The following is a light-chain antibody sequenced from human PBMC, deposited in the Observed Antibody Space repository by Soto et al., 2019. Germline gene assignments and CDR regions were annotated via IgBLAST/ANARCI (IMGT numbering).Light chain of an antibody. V-gene: IGLV2-23*01. J-gene: IGLJ3*02. CDR1: LSGVDTYSF. Sequence: QSVLTQPASVSGSPGQSIGISCTGTLSGVDTYSFVSWYQHHPGAAPQLIIFEGNKRPSGVSDRFSGSRSGETASLTISGLQAEDEAYYYCGTWDSSLNVWMFGGGTKVTVL. CDR3: GTWDSSLNVWM. CDR2: EGN.